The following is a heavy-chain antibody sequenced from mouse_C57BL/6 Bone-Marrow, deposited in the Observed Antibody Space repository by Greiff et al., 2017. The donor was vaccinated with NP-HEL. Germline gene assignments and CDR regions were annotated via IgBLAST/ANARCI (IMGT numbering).Heavy chain of an antibody. V-gene: IGHV8-12*01. CDR1: GFSLSTSGMG. CDR2: IYWDDDK. CDR3: ARITAQVYYAMDY. J-gene: IGHJ4*01. D-gene: IGHD3-2*02. Sequence: QVQLKQSGPGILQSSQTLSLTCSFSGFSLSTSGMGVSWIRQPSGKGLEWLAHIYWDDDKRYNPPLKSRLTISKDTSRNQVFLKITSVDTADTATYYCARITAQVYYAMDYWGQGTSVTVSS.